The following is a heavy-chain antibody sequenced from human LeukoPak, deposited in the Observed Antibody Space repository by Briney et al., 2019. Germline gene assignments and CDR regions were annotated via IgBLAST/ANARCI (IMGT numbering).Heavy chain of an antibody. D-gene: IGHD3-10*01. CDR3: ARESEWFGSSMDV. CDR1: RFTFSSYA. Sequence: PGESLRLSCAASRFTFSSYAMHWVRQAPGKGLEWVAVISYDGSNKYYADSVKGRFTISRDNSKNTLYLQMNSLRAEDTAVYYCARESEWFGSSMDVWGKGTTVTVSS. CDR2: ISYDGSNK. J-gene: IGHJ6*04. V-gene: IGHV3-30*04.